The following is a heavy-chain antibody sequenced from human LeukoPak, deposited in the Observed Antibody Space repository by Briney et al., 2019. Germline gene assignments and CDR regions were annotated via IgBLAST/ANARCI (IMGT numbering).Heavy chain of an antibody. J-gene: IGHJ4*02. Sequence: GASVKVSCKASGYTFTGYYMHWVRQAPGQGLEWMGWINPNSGGTNYAQKFQGRVTMTRDTSISTAYMALSRLRSDDTTVDYCARFIGQDYGDYEAGYSDYWAQGTLVTVSS. D-gene: IGHD4-17*01. V-gene: IGHV1-2*02. CDR1: GYTFTGYY. CDR3: ARFIGQDYGDYEAGYSDY. CDR2: INPNSGGT.